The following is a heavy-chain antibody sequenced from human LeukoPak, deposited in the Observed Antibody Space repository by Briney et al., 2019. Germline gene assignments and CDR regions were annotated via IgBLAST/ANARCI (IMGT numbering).Heavy chain of an antibody. D-gene: IGHD6-19*01. J-gene: IGHJ4*02. Sequence: GGSLRLSCAASGFTFSSYAMSWVRQAPGKGLECVSAISSNGGSTYYANSVKGRFTISRDNSKNTLYLQMGSLRAEDMAVYYCARESATSAWLFDSWGQGTLVTVSS. CDR2: ISSNGGST. CDR1: GFTFSSYA. CDR3: ARESATSAWLFDS. V-gene: IGHV3-64*01.